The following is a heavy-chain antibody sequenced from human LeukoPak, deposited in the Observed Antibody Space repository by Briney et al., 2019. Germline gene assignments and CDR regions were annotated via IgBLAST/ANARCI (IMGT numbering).Heavy chain of an antibody. J-gene: IGHJ5*02. D-gene: IGHD6-6*01. V-gene: IGHV3-23*01. CDR1: GFTFSSYA. Sequence: GGSLRLSCAASGFTFSSYAMNWVRQAPGKGLEWVSGISGSGGSTYYADSVKGRFTISRDNSKNTLYLQMNSLRAEDTAVYYCAKVYDSSSSSWFDPWGQGTLVTVSS. CDR2: ISGSGGST. CDR3: AKVYDSSSSSWFDP.